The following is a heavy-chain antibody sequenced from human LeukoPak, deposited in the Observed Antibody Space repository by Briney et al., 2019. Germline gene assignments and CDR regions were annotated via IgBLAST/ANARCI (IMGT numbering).Heavy chain of an antibody. V-gene: IGHV4-59*11. D-gene: IGHD6-13*01. CDR2: IYYSGST. CDR3: ARGHSSSWYPLYFDY. CDR1: GGSISSHY. Sequence: SETLSLTCTVSGGSISSHYWSWIRQPPGKGLEWIGYIYYSGSTNYNPSLKSRVTISVDTSKNQFSLKLSSVTAADTAVYYCARGHSSSWYPLYFDYWGQGTLVTVSS. J-gene: IGHJ4*02.